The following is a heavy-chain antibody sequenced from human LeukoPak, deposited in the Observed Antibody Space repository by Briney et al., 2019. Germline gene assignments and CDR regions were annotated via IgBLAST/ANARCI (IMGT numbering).Heavy chain of an antibody. D-gene: IGHD3-10*01. Sequence: GGSLRLSCEASGFTFSSYEMNWVRQAPGKGLEWVSYISSSGGSIYYADSVKGRFTVSRDNAKNSLYLQMNSLRAEDTAVYYCARDYLGYFGSGTHGRFDYWGQGTLVTVSS. V-gene: IGHV3-48*03. CDR1: GFTFSSYE. CDR3: ARDYLGYFGSGTHGRFDY. J-gene: IGHJ4*02. CDR2: ISSSGGSI.